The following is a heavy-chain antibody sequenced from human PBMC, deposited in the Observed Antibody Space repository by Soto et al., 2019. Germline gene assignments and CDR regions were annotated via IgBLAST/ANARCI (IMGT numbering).Heavy chain of an antibody. CDR1: GFTFINHA. D-gene: IGHD3-22*01. CDR2: ISGSSGSK. Sequence: GGSLRLSCGGSGFTFINHALIWVRQSPGKGLEWVSAISGSSGSKYYADSVKGRFSISRDNSKNTVSLQMTSLRAEDTAVYYCARDPRYYYDSSGYFDYWGQGTLVTVSS. CDR3: ARDPRYYYDSSGYFDY. J-gene: IGHJ4*02. V-gene: IGHV3-23*01.